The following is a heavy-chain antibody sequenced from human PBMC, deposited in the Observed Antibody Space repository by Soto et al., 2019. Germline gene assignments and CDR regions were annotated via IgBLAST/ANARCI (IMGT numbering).Heavy chain of an antibody. J-gene: IGHJ2*01. V-gene: IGHV3-72*01. D-gene: IGHD3-22*01. Sequence: EVEVVESGGGLVQPGGSLRLSCAASGFILSDHYMEWVRQAPGKGLEWVGCSRGKGNNFTTEYAESVKGRFTISRDDSKNSLYLQMNSLKTEDTAVSYCVRDSYDRSSSSGWYYDPWGRGTLVIVSS. CDR1: GFILSDHY. CDR3: VRDSYDRSSSSGWYYDP. CDR2: SRGKGNNFTT.